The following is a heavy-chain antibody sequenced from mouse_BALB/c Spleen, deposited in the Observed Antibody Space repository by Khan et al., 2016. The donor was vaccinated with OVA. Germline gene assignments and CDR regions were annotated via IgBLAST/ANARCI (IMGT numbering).Heavy chain of an antibody. D-gene: IGHD2-14*01. CDR3: ARAYYRYDGYYAMDY. CDR2: IWGGGGT. Sequence: QVQLKESGPGLVTPSQSLSITCTVSGFSLSRYNIHWVRQPPGKGLEWLGMIWGGGGTDYNSTLKSRLSIRKDNSKSKVLLQMNSLQTDDTAMYYCARAYYRYDGYYAMDYWGQGTSVTVSS. CDR1: GFSLSRYN. V-gene: IGHV2-6-4*01. J-gene: IGHJ4*01.